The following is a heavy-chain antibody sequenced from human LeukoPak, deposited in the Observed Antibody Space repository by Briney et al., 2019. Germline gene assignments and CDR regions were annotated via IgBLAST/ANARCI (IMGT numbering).Heavy chain of an antibody. V-gene: IGHV5-51*01. CDR1: GYSFTSYC. D-gene: IGHD3-22*01. J-gene: IGHJ5*02. Sequence: GESLKISCKGSGYSFTSYCIGWVRQMPGKGLEWMGIIYPGDSDTRYSPSFQGQVTISADKSISTAYLQWSSLKASDTAMYYCARRSGYYDSSGYLFDDWGQGTLVTVSS. CDR3: ARRSGYYDSSGYLFDD. CDR2: IYPGDSDT.